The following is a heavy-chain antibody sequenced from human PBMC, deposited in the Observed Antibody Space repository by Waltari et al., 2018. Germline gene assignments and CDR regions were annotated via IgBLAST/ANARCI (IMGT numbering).Heavy chain of an antibody. D-gene: IGHD3-16*02. J-gene: IGHJ6*02. CDR1: GLSVIDNY. CDR2: IYSGGSI. Sequence: EVQLVQSGGGLIPPGGSLRLSCAASGLSVIDNYMSWVRQAPGKGLEWVSVIYSGGSIKYGDSVNGRFTLSRDNSKNTLFLQMNSLRSEDTAVYYCARLSDPNKYYYGMDVWGQGTTVTVSS. CDR3: ARLSDPNKYYYGMDV. V-gene: IGHV3-53*01.